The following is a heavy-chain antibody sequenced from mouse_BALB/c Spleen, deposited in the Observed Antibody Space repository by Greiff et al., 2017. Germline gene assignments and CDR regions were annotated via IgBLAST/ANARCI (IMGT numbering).Heavy chain of an antibody. CDR2: INPSTGYT. Sequence: VQLVESGAELAKPGASVKMSCKASGYTFTSYWMHWVKQRPGQGLEWIGYINPSTGYTEYNQKFKDKATLTADKSSSTAYMQLSSLTSEDSAVYYCARGVGRCFDYWGQGTTLTVSS. CDR1: GYTFTSYW. CDR3: ARGVGRCFDY. D-gene: IGHD1-1*02. V-gene: IGHV1-7*01. J-gene: IGHJ2*01.